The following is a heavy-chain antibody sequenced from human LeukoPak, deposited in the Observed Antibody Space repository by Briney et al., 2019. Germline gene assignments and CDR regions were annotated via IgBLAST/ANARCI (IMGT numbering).Heavy chain of an antibody. V-gene: IGHV1-3*01. CDR1: GYTFTSYA. D-gene: IGHD6-13*01. CDR2: INAGNGNT. J-gene: IGHJ1*01. CDR3: ARDLSGSSWYSEYFQH. Sequence: GASVKVSCKASGYTFTSYAMHWVRQAPGQRLEWMGWINAGNGNTKYSQRFQGRVTITRDTSASTAYMELSSLRSEDTAVYYCARDLSGSSWYSEYFQHWGQGTLVTVSS.